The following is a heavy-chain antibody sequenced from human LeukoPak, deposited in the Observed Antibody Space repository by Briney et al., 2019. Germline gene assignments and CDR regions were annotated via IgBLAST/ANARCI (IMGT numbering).Heavy chain of an antibody. CDR1: GFTFSSYA. Sequence: PGGSLRLSCAASGFTFSSYAMSWVRQAPGKGLEWVSANSGSGGSTYYADSVKGRFTISRDNSKNTLYLQMNSLRAEDTAVYYCAKAPASSSWYSYYYYGMDVWGQGTTVTVSS. CDR2: NSGSGGST. CDR3: AKAPASSSWYSYYYYGMDV. V-gene: IGHV3-23*01. D-gene: IGHD6-13*01. J-gene: IGHJ6*02.